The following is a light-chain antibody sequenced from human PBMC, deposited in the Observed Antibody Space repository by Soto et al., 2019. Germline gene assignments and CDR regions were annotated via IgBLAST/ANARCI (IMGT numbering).Light chain of an antibody. CDR1: QTVLNKY. CDR2: GAS. CDR3: QQYGSSPTT. J-gene: IGKJ1*01. V-gene: IGKV3-20*01. Sequence: EIVLTQSPGTLSLSPGERATLSCRASQTVLNKYLAWYQQKPGQAPRRLIFGASISATGIPYRFSGSGSGTDFTLTISRLEPEDFAVYYCQQYGSSPTTFGQGTKVEIK.